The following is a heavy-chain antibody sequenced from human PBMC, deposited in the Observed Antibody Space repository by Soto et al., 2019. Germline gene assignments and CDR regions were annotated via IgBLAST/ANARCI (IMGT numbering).Heavy chain of an antibody. CDR2: IIPIFGTA. CDR3: ARENRIADYYYGMDV. Sequence: SVKVSCKASGGTFSSHAISWVRQAPGQGLEWMGGIIPIFGTANYAQKFQGRVTITADESTSTAYMELSSLRSEDTAVYYCARENRIADYYYGMDVWGQGTTVTVSS. V-gene: IGHV1-69*13. J-gene: IGHJ6*02. CDR1: GGTFSSHA. D-gene: IGHD6-13*01.